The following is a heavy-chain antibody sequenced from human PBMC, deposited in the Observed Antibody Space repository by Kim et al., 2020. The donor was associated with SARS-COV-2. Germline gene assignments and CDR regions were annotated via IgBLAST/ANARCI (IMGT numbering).Heavy chain of an antibody. D-gene: IGHD3-10*01. V-gene: IGHV3-30*18. CDR1: GFTFSSYG. Sequence: GGSLRLSCAASGFTFSSYGMHWVRQAPGKGLEWVAVISYDGSNKYYADSVKGRFTISRDNSKNTLYLQMNSLRAEDTAVYYCAKDSVYGSGRPNYYYYYGMDVWGQGTTVTVSS. CDR3: AKDSVYGSGRPNYYYYYGMDV. CDR2: ISYDGSNK. J-gene: IGHJ6*02.